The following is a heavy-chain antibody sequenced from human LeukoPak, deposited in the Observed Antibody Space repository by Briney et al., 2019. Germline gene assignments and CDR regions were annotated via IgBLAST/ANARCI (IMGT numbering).Heavy chain of an antibody. Sequence: PGGSLRLSCAASGFTFSSYSMNWVRQAPGKGLEWVSSISSSSSYIYYADSVKGRFTISRDNAKNSLYLQMNSLRAEDTAVYYCARTHRGYQLLSGYYGMDVWGQGTTVTVSS. CDR3: ARTHRGYQLLSGYYGMDV. CDR2: ISSSSSYI. CDR1: GFTFSSYS. D-gene: IGHD2-2*01. J-gene: IGHJ6*02. V-gene: IGHV3-21*01.